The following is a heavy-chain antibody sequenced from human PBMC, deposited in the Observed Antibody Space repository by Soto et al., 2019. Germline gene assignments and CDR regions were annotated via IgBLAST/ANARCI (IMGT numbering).Heavy chain of an antibody. Sequence: QLQLQESGPGLVKPSETLSLTCTVSGGSISSSSYYWGWIRQPPGKGLEWIGSIYYSGSTYYNPSLKSRVTISVDTSKIQFSLKLSSVTAADTAVYYCARHAAYSSGWYALYYYYYYMDVWGKGTTVTVSS. CDR3: ARHAAYSSGWYALYYYYYYMDV. V-gene: IGHV4-39*01. CDR2: IYYSGST. CDR1: GGSISSSSYY. J-gene: IGHJ6*03. D-gene: IGHD6-19*01.